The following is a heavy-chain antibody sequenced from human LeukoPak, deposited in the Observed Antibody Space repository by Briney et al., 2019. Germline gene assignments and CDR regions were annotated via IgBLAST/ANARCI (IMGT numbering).Heavy chain of an antibody. D-gene: IGHD1-26*01. J-gene: IGHJ5*02. Sequence: SETLSLTCTVSGGSISGYYWSWIRQPPGQGLEWIAYIHSNGYTNYDPSLKSRVTISVDTSKNQFSLKVTSVTAADTAMYYCTKREGPMSGSYDYFDPWGQGTLVTVS. CDR3: TKREGPMSGSYDYFDP. V-gene: IGHV4-4*09. CDR2: IHSNGYT. CDR1: GGSISGYY.